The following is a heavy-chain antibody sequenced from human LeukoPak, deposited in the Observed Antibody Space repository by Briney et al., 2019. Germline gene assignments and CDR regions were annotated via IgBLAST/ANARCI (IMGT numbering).Heavy chain of an antibody. CDR1: GFTVSSDY. D-gene: IGHD1-1*01. J-gene: IGHJ4*02. V-gene: IGHV3-53*01. Sequence: GGSLRLSCAASGFTVSSDYVSWVRQAPGKGLEWVSVMYPGGSTHYADSVRGRFTISRDNSKNTVYLHMNSLSAEDTAVYFCAKSRSGSANWALQIFDNWGQGTLVTVSS. CDR3: AKSRSGSANWALQIFDN. CDR2: MYPGGST.